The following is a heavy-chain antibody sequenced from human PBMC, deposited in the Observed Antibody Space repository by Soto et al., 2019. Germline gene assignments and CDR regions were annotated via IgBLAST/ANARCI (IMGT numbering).Heavy chain of an antibody. Sequence: SGPTLVKATETLTLTCTFSGFSLSTTGMCVSWIRQPPGKALEWLARIDWDDYKYYSTSLKTRLTISKDTSKNQVVLTMTNMDPVDTGTYYCARIPTPARDLEYWGQGTLVTVSS. J-gene: IGHJ4*02. V-gene: IGHV2-70*11. CDR3: ARIPTPARDLEY. CDR2: IDWDDYK. D-gene: IGHD3-3*01. CDR1: GFSLSTTGMC.